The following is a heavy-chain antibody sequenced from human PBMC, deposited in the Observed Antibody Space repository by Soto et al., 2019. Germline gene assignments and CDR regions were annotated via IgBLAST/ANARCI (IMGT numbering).Heavy chain of an antibody. D-gene: IGHD1-1*01. V-gene: IGHV4-4*02. CDR3: AKKAWTRLDY. CDR1: GGSLSTPVW. J-gene: IGHJ4*02. Sequence: SETLSLTCGVSGGSLSTPVWWTWVRLTPGKGLEWIGEVFHSGSVNYNPSLQSRVTISVDKSTNHFSLRLTSVTAADTAVYYCAKKAWTRLDYWGQGALVTVSS. CDR2: VFHSGSV.